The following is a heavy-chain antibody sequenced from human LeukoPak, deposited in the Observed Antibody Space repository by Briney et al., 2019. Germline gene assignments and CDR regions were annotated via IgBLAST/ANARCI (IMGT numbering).Heavy chain of an antibody. CDR1: GFTFSDYA. D-gene: IGHD2-2*02. CDR3: AKNREVVVVPAAIGY. J-gene: IGHJ4*02. CDR2: ISGSGGST. Sequence: PGGSLRLSCAASGFTFSDYAMTWVRQAPGKGLEWVSAISGSGGSTYYADSVKGRFTISRDNSKNTLYLQMNSLRAEDTAVYYCAKNREVVVVPAAIGYWGQGTLVTVSS. V-gene: IGHV3-23*01.